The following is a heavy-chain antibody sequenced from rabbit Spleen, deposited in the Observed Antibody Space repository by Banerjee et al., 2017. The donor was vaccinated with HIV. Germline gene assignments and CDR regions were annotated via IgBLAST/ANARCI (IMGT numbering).Heavy chain of an antibody. V-gene: IGHV1S7*01. CDR2: IEPVFGVT. CDR3: ARGSATMTMVITGYYLAL. CDR1: GFDFSSYY. D-gene: IGHD2-1*01. Sequence: QLKESGGGLVQPGGSLKLSFTASGFDFSSYYMSWVRQAPGRGLEWIGYIEPVFGVTYYANWVNGRFTISSHNAQNTLYLQLNSLTAADTATYFCARGSATMTMVITGYYLALWGQGTLVTVS. J-gene: IGHJ3*01.